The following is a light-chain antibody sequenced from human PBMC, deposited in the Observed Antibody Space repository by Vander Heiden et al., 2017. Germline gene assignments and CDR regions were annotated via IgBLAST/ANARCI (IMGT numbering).Light chain of an antibody. J-gene: IGLJ2*01. Sequence: QSALTQPPSASGSPVQSVTVSCTGTSSDVGGYKYVSWYQQHPGKAPKLMIYEVTKRPSGVPDRFSGSKSGNTASLTVSGLQAEDEADYYCISYAGSNNLVFGGGTKLTVL. V-gene: IGLV2-8*01. CDR3: ISYAGSNNLV. CDR2: EVT. CDR1: SSDVGGYKY.